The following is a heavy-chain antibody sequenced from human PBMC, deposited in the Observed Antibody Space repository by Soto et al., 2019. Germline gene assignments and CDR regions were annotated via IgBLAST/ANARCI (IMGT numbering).Heavy chain of an antibody. CDR1: GYTFTSYY. Sequence: ASVKVSCKASGYTFTSYYMHWVRQAPGQGLEWMGIINPSGGSTSYAQKFQGRVTMTRDTSTSTVYMELSSLRSEDTAVYYCARDLGPMGEPKGFDYWGQGXLVTVYS. V-gene: IGHV1-46*01. D-gene: IGHD2-21*01. J-gene: IGHJ4*02. CDR3: ARDLGPMGEPKGFDY. CDR2: INPSGGST.